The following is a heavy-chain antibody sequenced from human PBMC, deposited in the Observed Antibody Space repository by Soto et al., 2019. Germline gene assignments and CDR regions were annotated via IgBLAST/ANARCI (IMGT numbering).Heavy chain of an antibody. CDR2: IWYDGSNK. J-gene: IGHJ6*01. CDR1: GFTYSSYG. Sequence: PGASLRLSCAASGFTYSSYGMHWVRQAPGKGLEWVAVIWYDGSNKYYADSVKGRFTISRDNSKNTLYLQMNSLRAEDTAVYYCARDPSEDCSGGSCYIYYSMDDLGQGTTVTVYS. D-gene: IGHD2-15*01. V-gene: IGHV3-33*01. CDR3: ARDPSEDCSGGSCYIYYSMDD.